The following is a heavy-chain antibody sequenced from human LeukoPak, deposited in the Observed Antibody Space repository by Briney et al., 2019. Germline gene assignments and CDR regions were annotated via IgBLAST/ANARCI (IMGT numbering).Heavy chain of an antibody. CDR1: GGSISSYY. J-gene: IGHJ4*02. V-gene: IGHV4-59*08. Sequence: SETLSLTCTVSGGSISSYYWSWIRQPPGKGLEWIGYIYYSGSTNYNPSLKSRVTISVDTSKNQFSLKLSSVTAADTAVYYCARRVGYSYGYFDYWGQGTLVTVSS. D-gene: IGHD5-18*01. CDR3: ARRVGYSYGYFDY. CDR2: IYYSGST.